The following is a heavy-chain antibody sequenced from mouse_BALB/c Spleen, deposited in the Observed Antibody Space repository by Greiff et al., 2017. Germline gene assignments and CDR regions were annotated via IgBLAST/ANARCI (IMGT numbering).Heavy chain of an antibody. D-gene: IGHD1-1*01. CDR1: GYSFTGYY. J-gene: IGHJ3*01. V-gene: IGHV1-31*01. Sequence: VQLQQSGPELVKPGASVKISCKASGYSFTGYYMHWVKQSHVKGLEWIGRINPYNGATSYNQNFKDKASLTVDKSSSTAYMELHSLTSEDSAVYYCARGGTTVARFAYWGQGTLVTVSA. CDR3: ARGGTTVARFAY. CDR2: INPYNGAT.